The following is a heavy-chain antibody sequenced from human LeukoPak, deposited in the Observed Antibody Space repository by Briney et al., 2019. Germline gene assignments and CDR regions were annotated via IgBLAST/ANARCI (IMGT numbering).Heavy chain of an antibody. CDR1: GYSISSGYY. J-gene: IGHJ3*02. Sequence: PSETLSLTCTVSGYSISSGYYWGWIRQPPGKGLEWIGSIYHSGSTYYNPSLKSRVTISVDTSKNQFSLKLSSVTAADTAVYYCARDYHNVGSGFLFDIWGQGTMVTVSS. CDR3: ARDYHNVGSGFLFDI. V-gene: IGHV4-38-2*02. D-gene: IGHD3-22*01. CDR2: IYHSGST.